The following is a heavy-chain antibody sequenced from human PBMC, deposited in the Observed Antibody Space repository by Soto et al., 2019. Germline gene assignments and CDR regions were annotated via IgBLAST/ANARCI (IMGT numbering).Heavy chain of an antibody. D-gene: IGHD6-13*01. J-gene: IGHJ6*02. Sequence: PSQTLSLTCAISWDSVSSNSAAWNWIRQSPSRGLEWLGRTYYRSKWYNDYAVSVKSRITINPDTSKNQFSLQLNSVTPEDTAVYYCARLKAVRHDSSRWYGSPRYYYYYYGMDVWGQGTTVTVSS. V-gene: IGHV6-1*01. CDR1: WDSVSSNSAA. CDR2: TYYRSKWYN. CDR3: ARLKAVRHDSSRWYGSPRYYYYYYGMDV.